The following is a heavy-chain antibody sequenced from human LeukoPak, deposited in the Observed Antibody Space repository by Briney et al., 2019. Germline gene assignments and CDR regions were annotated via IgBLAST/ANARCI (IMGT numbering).Heavy chain of an antibody. CDR2: IYHSGST. D-gene: IGHD3-9*01. J-gene: IGHJ5*02. CDR1: GGSISSSSYY. Sequence: SETLPLTCTVSGGSISSSSYYWGWIRQPPGKGLEWIGSIYHSGSTYYNPSLKSRVTISVDTSKNQFSLKLSSVTAADTAVYYCARLLTVLRYFDWLAAWFDPWGQGTLVTVSS. V-gene: IGHV4-39*01. CDR3: ARLLTVLRYFDWLAAWFDP.